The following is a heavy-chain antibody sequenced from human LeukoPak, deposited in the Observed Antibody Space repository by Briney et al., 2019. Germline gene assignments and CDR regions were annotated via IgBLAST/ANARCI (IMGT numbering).Heavy chain of an antibody. J-gene: IGHJ6*03. CDR3: ARDRPVGYYYYMDV. CDR1: GFTVSSNY. CDR2: IYSGGST. V-gene: IGHV3-53*01. Sequence: GGSLRLSCAASGFTVSSNYMSWVRQAPWKGLEWVSVIYSGGSTYYADSVKGRFTISRDNSKNTLYLQMNSLRAEDTAVYYCARDRPVGYYYYMDVWGKGTTVTVSS.